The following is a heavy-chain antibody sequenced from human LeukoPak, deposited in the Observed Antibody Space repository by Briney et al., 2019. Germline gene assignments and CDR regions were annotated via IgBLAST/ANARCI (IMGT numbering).Heavy chain of an antibody. D-gene: IGHD1-26*01. J-gene: IGHJ4*02. V-gene: IGHV3-53*01. CDR1: GFTVSSNY. Sequence: GGSLRLSCAASGFTVSSNYMSWVRQAPGKGLEWVSVIYSGGSTYYADSVKGRFTISRDNSKNTLYLQMNSLRAEDTAVYYCARVERELLYAERGYWGQGTLVTVSS. CDR3: ARVERELLYAERGY. CDR2: IYSGGST.